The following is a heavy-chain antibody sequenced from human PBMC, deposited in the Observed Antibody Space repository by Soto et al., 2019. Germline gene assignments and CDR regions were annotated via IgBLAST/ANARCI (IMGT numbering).Heavy chain of an antibody. CDR2: FDPEDGET. J-gene: IGHJ6*03. CDR1: GYTLTELS. V-gene: IGHV1-24*01. D-gene: IGHD3-10*01. CDR3: ATEVMRVTMVGGSGYYYMDV. Sequence: ASVKVSCKVSGYTLTELSMHWVRQAPGKGLEWMGGFDPEDGETIYAQKFQGRVTMTEDISTDTAYMGLGSLRSEDTAVYYCATEVMRVTMVGGSGYYYMDVWGKGTTVTVSS.